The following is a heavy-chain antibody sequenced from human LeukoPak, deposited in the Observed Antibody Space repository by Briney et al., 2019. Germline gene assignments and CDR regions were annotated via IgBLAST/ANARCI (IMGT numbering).Heavy chain of an antibody. CDR1: GFTFTNYW. D-gene: IGHD2/OR15-2a*01. CDR3: AREGPRGNSQFDY. V-gene: IGHV3-33*08. Sequence: GGSLRLSCVVSGFTFTNYWMHWVRQAPGKGLEWVALIWYDGSNKYYTDSVKGRLTISRDNSKDTLFLQMNGLRAEDTAVYYCAREGPRGNSQFDYWGQGTLVTASS. CDR2: IWYDGSNK. J-gene: IGHJ4*02.